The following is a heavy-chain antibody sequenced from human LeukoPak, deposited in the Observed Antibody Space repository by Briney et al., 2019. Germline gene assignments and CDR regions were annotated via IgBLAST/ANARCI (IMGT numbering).Heavy chain of an antibody. CDR1: GFTLSDYY. V-gene: IGHV3-11*04. J-gene: IGHJ4*02. CDR2: ISSSGTTI. Sequence: PGGSLRLSCAVSGFTLSDYYMTWIRQAPGKGLEWVSFISSSGTTIYYADSVKGRFTVSRDNAMNSLYLHMNSLRAEDTAVYYCAREEYSYGYDYWGQGTLVTVSS. CDR3: AREEYSYGYDY. D-gene: IGHD5-18*01.